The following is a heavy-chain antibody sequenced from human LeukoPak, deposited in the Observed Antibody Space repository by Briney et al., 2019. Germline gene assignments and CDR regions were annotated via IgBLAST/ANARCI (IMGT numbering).Heavy chain of an antibody. CDR1: GYSISSASY. J-gene: IGHJ4*02. CDR2: IYHSGSP. D-gene: IGHD3-3*01. V-gene: IGHV4-38-2*01. Sequence: SETLSLTCAVSGYSISSASYWGWIRQPPGKGLEWIGNIYHSGSPYYNPSPKSRVTISVDTSKNQFSLKLSSVTAADTAVYYCARPISSQGYFGVVIGWGQGTLVTVSS. CDR3: ARPISSQGYFGVVIG.